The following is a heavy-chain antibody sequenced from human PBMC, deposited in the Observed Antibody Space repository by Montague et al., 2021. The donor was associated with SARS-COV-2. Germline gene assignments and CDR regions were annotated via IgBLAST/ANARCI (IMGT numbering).Heavy chain of an antibody. J-gene: IGHJ5*02. CDR3: APAVPVADDS. CDR1: GFNFGVYE. D-gene: IGHD2-2*01. V-gene: IGHV3-48*03. Sequence: SLRLSCAASGFNFGVYEMNWVRQIPGKGLEWVSYINGGSRVMYYADSVMGRFTISRDNAESSLYLQMNSLRAEDTAVYYCAPAVPVADDSWGQGTLVTVSS. CDR2: INGGSRVM.